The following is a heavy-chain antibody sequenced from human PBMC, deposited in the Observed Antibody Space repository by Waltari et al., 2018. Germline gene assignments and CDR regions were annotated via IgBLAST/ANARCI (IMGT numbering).Heavy chain of an antibody. CDR2: IYYSGST. CDR1: GGSISSGDYY. Sequence: QVQLQESGPGLVKPSQTLSLTCTVSGGSISSGDYYWSWIRQPPGKGLEWIGYIYYSGSTYCNPPRKMRVTISVATSKNQFSLKPSAVTAAGTAVYYCAASPYCGGDCYAVLQHWGQGTLVTVSS. D-gene: IGHD2-21*01. V-gene: IGHV4-30-4*08. J-gene: IGHJ1*01. CDR3: AASPYCGGDCYAVLQH.